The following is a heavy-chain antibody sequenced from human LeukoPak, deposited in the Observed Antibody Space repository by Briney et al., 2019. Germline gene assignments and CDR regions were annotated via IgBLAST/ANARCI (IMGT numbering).Heavy chain of an antibody. CDR2: IYTSGST. CDR1: GGSISSYY. V-gene: IGHV4-4*07. D-gene: IGHD4-17*01. CDR3: ARLILDHDYGDQYFDY. Sequence: SETLSLTCTVSGGSISSYYWSWIRQPAGKGLEWIGRIYTSGSTNYNPSLKSRVTMSVDTSKNQFSLKLSSVTAADTAVYYCARLILDHDYGDQYFDYWGQGTLVTVSS. J-gene: IGHJ4*02.